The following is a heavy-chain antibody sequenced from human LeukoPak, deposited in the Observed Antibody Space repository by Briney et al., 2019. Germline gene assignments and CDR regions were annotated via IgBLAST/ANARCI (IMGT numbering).Heavy chain of an antibody. Sequence: ASVKVSCKASGGTFSSYAISWVRQAPGQGLEWMGRIIPIFGTANYAQKFQGRVTITTDESTSTAYMELSSLRSEDTAVYYCASGKYMVRGVITSFGYWGQGTLVTVSS. D-gene: IGHD3-10*01. CDR2: IIPIFGTA. J-gene: IGHJ4*02. CDR3: ASGKYMVRGVITSFGY. CDR1: GGTFSSYA. V-gene: IGHV1-69*05.